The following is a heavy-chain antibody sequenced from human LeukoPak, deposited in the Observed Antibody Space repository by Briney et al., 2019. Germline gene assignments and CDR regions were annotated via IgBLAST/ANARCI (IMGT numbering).Heavy chain of an antibody. J-gene: IGHJ3*02. CDR2: FSSGGST. V-gene: IGHV3-23*01. CDR1: GFSFNNYA. D-gene: IGHD5-18*01. CDR3: AKGARAGYSDASDI. Sequence: GGSLRLSCAASGFSFNNYAMTWVRQAPGRGLEWVSGFSSGGSTYYAASVQGRFTISRDNSKNTLYLRMNTLRVEDTALYYCAKGARAGYSDASDIWGQGTMVTVSS.